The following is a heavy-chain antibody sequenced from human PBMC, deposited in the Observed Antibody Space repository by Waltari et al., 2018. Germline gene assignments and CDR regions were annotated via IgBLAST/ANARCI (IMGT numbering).Heavy chain of an antibody. J-gene: IGHJ4*02. V-gene: IGHV1-2*06. Sequence: QVQLVQSGAEVKKPGASVKVSCKASGYTFTGYYMHWVRQAPGQGLEWMGRINPNSGGTNYAQKFQGRVTMTRDTSISTAYMELSRLRSDDTAVYYCARVRYCGGDCLGGEPLFDYWGQGTLLTVSS. CDR1: GYTFTGYY. CDR3: ARVRYCGGDCLGGEPLFDY. CDR2: INPNSGGT. D-gene: IGHD2-21*01.